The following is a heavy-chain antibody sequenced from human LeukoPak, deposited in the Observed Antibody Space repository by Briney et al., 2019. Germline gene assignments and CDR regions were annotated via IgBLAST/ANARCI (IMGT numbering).Heavy chain of an antibody. CDR2: FDPEDGGT. CDR3: AIEVGDYNNYGRGWFDP. CDR1: GYTLNELS. Sequence: GASVKVSCQVSGYTLNELSMHWVRQTPGKGLEWMGGFDPEDGGTIYAQKFQGRVTLTEDTATDTAYMELSNLRSEDTAVYYCAIEVGDYNNYGRGWFDPWGQGTLVTVSS. J-gene: IGHJ5*02. D-gene: IGHD4-11*01. V-gene: IGHV1-24*01.